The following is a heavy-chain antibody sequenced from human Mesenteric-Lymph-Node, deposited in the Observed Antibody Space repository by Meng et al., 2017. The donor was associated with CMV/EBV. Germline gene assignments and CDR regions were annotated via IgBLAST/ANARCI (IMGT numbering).Heavy chain of an antibody. Sequence: GESLKISCAASGFTFSSYSMNWVRQAPGKGLEWVSYISSSSSSMYYADSVKGRFTISRDNAKNSLYLQMSSLRAEDTALYYCARGYVEFSAFDFWGQGALVTVSS. CDR3: ARGYVEFSAFDF. D-gene: IGHD4-17*01. J-gene: IGHJ4*02. CDR2: ISSSSSSM. CDR1: GFTFSSYS. V-gene: IGHV3-48*04.